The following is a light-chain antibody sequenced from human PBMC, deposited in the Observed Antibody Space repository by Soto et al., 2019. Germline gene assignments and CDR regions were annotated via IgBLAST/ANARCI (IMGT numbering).Light chain of an antibody. Sequence: EIVLTQSPGTLSLSPGESATLSCRASQSVSSGSLAWYQQNPGQAPRLLIFGASGRATGIPDRFSGSGSGIDFTLTISRVEAADVAVYYCHQYGSSPWTFGQGTKVEVK. J-gene: IGKJ1*01. V-gene: IGKV3-20*01. CDR2: GAS. CDR1: QSVSSGS. CDR3: HQYGSSPWT.